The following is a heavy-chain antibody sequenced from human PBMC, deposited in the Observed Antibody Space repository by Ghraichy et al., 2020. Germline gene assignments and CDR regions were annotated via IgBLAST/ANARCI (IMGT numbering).Heavy chain of an antibody. V-gene: IGHV1-8*03. CDR1: GYTFTSYD. CDR3: ARGARSRYGWFDY. J-gene: IGHJ4*02. D-gene: IGHD5-18*01. CDR2: MNPNSGNT. Sequence: ASVKVSCKASGYTFTSYDINWVRQATGQGLEWMGWMNPNSGNTGYAQKFQGRVTITRNTSISTAYMELSSLRFEDTAVYYCARGARSRYGWFDYRGQGTLVTVSS.